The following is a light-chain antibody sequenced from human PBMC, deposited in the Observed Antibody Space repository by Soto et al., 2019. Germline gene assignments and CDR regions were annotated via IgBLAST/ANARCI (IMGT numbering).Light chain of an antibody. Sequence: QSVLTQPPSVSGAPGQRVTISCSGSSSNIGADYDVHWYQHLPGTAPKLLIYTNSNRPSGVPDRFSGSRSGTSASLAITGLQAEDEADYYCQSYDSSLSVVFGGGTKLTVL. CDR2: TNS. V-gene: IGLV1-40*01. CDR1: SSNIGADYD. J-gene: IGLJ2*01. CDR3: QSYDSSLSVV.